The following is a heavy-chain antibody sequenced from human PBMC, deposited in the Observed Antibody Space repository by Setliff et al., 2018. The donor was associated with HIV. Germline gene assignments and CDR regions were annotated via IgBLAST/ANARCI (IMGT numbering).Heavy chain of an antibody. V-gene: IGHV4-34*01. J-gene: IGHJ4*02. D-gene: IGHD6-19*01. Sequence: SETLSLTCAVYGGSLSDHYWSWNRQPPGKGLEWIGEINHSGSTNYNPSLRSRVSISVDTSKNQFSLRLSSVTAADTAVYYWARDPSSSGWSEGLYYFDSWGRGTLVTVSS. CDR3: ARDPSSSGWSEGLYYFDS. CDR2: INHSGST. CDR1: GGSLSDHY.